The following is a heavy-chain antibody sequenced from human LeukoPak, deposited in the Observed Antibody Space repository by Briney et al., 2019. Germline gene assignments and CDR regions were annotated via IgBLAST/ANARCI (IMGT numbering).Heavy chain of an antibody. CDR3: ARGPRSSDYYYYYYMDV. D-gene: IGHD3-10*01. V-gene: IGHV1-2*02. CDR1: GYTFTGYY. J-gene: IGHJ6*03. Sequence: ASVKVSCKASGYTFTGYYMHWVRQAPGQGLEWMGWINPNSGGTNYAQKFQGRVTMTRDTSISTAYMELSRLRSDDTAVYYCARGPRSSDYYYYYYMDVWGKGTTVTVSS. CDR2: INPNSGGT.